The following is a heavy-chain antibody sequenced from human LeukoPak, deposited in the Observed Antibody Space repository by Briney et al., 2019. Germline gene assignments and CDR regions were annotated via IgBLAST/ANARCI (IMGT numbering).Heavy chain of an antibody. CDR3: ATSGDYGSGTYYYYYYMDV. CDR1: GLTFDTYA. V-gene: IGHV3-23*01. Sequence: GGSLRLSCTVSGLTFDTYAMSWVRQAPGKGLEWVSAISASGSNTHYADSVKGRVIISRDNSKNTLYLQMNSLRAEDTAVYYCATSGDYGSGTYYYYYYMDVWGKGTTVTVSS. D-gene: IGHD3-10*01. CDR2: ISASGSNT. J-gene: IGHJ6*03.